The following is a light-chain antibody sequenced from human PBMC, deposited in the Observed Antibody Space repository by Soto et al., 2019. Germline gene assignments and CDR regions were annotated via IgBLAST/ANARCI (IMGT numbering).Light chain of an antibody. V-gene: IGLV1-44*01. Sequence: SVLTQPPSASGTPGQMVTISCSGSGSNIGSNTVNWYQQLPGAAPKLLIYSNNQRPSGVPDRFSGSKSGTSASLAISGLQSEDEADYYCAAWDDSLNVYVFGTGTKVTVL. CDR1: GSNIGSNT. CDR2: SNN. J-gene: IGLJ1*01. CDR3: AAWDDSLNVYV.